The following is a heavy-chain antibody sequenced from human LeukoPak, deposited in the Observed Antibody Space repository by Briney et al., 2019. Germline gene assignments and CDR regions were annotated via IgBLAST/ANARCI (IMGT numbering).Heavy chain of an antibody. CDR3: ARVPQVIAVALDAFDI. D-gene: IGHD6-19*01. V-gene: IGHV4-34*01. CDR1: GGSFSGYY. J-gene: IGHJ3*02. Sequence: SETLSLTCAVYGGSFSGYYWSWIRQPPGKGLECIGENNQSGSTNYNPTLKSRVTISVDTPKNQFSLKLSSLTAAETDVYYCARVPQVIAVALDAFDIWGQGTMVTVSS. CDR2: NNQSGST.